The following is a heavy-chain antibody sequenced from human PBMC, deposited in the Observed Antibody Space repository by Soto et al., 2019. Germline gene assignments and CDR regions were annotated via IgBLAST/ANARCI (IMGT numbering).Heavy chain of an antibody. Sequence: EVQLLESGGGLVQPGGSLRLSCAASGFSFSSYALFWVRQAPGKGLEWVSVISDRGGSSYFADSVKGRFTISRDNSKNVLSLEMNRLRAEDTAIYFCAKGSLEYSASVDNWGQGTLVIVSS. V-gene: IGHV3-23*01. J-gene: IGHJ4*02. CDR2: ISDRGGSS. D-gene: IGHD5-12*01. CDR3: AKGSLEYSASVDN. CDR1: GFSFSSYA.